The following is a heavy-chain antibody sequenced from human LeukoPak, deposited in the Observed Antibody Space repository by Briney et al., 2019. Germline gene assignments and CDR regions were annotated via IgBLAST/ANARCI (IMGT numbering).Heavy chain of an antibody. CDR1: GFTFSSYA. V-gene: IGHV3-23*01. D-gene: IGHD6-13*01. Sequence: PGGCMRLSCAAYGFTFSSYAMSWVRQAPGKGLEWVSSTSASDGSIYYADSVKGWFNISRDKSKGTLYLQMNSLKAEDTAIYYCAKEAVAAAGPFDYWGQGTLVTVSS. CDR3: AKEAVAAAGPFDY. CDR2: TSASDGSI. J-gene: IGHJ4*02.